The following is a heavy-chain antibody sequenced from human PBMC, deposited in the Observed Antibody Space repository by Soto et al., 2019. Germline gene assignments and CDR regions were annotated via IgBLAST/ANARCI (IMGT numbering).Heavy chain of an antibody. J-gene: IGHJ5*02. CDR1: GFSLTTVAVA. V-gene: IGHV2-5*01. CDR3: TQRRNSCSGGTCHGWFDP. Sequence: HITLRESGPKLVQHTQTLTLTCAFSGFSLTTVAVAVGWIRQPPGRALVWVALIYGNGDKYYNPSRNNRLTVTQDTSKNQVVLTMTNMDPVDTARYYCTQRRNSCSGGTCHGWFDPWVQGTIVTV. D-gene: IGHD2-15*01. CDR2: IYGNGDK.